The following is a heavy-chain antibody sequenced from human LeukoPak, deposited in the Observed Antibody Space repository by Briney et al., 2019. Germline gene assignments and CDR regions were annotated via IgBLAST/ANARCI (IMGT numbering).Heavy chain of an antibody. CDR2: IYYSGST. D-gene: IGHD2-21*02. Sequence: PSETLSLTCTVSGGSISSSSYYWGWIRQPPGKGLEWIGSIYYSGSTYYNPSLKSRVTISVDTSKNQFSLKLSSVTAADTAVYYCARGLVVVTAIHAFDIWGQGTMVTVSS. J-gene: IGHJ3*02. CDR3: ARGLVVVTAIHAFDI. CDR1: GGSISSSSYY. V-gene: IGHV4-39*07.